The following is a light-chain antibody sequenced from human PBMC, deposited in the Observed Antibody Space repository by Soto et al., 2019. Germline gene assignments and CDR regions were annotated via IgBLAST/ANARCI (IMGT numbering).Light chain of an antibody. CDR1: QTISSF. V-gene: IGKV3-20*01. Sequence: EIVFTQSPGTLSLSPEEGATLSCRASQTISSFLAWYQQKRGQAPRLLIHGAPNRATGIPDRFSGSGSETDFTLTISRLEPEDFAVYYCQQYGTTRITFGQGTRLEIK. CDR3: QQYGTTRIT. J-gene: IGKJ5*01. CDR2: GAP.